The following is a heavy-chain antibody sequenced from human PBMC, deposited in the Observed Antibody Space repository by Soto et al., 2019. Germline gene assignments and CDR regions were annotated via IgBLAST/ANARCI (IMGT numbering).Heavy chain of an antibody. D-gene: IGHD4-17*01. CDR1: GGTFSSYA. V-gene: IGHV1-69*12. J-gene: IGHJ4*02. Sequence: QVQLVQSGAEVKKPGSSVKVSCKASGGTFSSYAISWVRQAPGQGLEWMGGIIPIFGTANYAQKFQGRVKITADESTSTAYMELSSLRAEDAAVYYCARGPSRYGGNSLYWGQGTLVTVSS. CDR2: IIPIFGTA. CDR3: ARGPSRYGGNSLY.